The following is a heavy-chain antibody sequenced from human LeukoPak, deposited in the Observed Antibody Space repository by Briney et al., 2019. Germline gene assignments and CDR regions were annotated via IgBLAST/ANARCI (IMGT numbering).Heavy chain of an antibody. D-gene: IGHD1-7*01. V-gene: IGHV1-18*01. CDR2: ISAYNGNT. J-gene: IGHJ4*02. Sequence: ASVKVSCKPSGYTFTSYCISWVRQAPGQGLEWMGWISAYNGNTNYAQKLQGRVTMTTDTSTSTAYMELRSLRSDDTAVYYCARVTGTTMDCDYWGQGTLVTVSS. CDR3: ARVTGTTMDCDY. CDR1: GYTFTSYC.